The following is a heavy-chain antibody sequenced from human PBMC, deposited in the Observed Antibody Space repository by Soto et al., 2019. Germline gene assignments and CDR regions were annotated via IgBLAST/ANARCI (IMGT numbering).Heavy chain of an antibody. CDR2: ISYDGSNK. CDR3: ARGDYDLFDY. J-gene: IGHJ4*02. CDR1: GFTFSSYS. Sequence: GGSLRLSCAASGFTFSSYSMNWVRQAPGKGLEWVAVISYDGSNKYYADSVKGRFTISRDNSKNTLYLQMNSLRAEDTAVYYCARGDYDLFDYWGQGTLVTVSS. V-gene: IGHV3-30-3*01. D-gene: IGHD4-17*01.